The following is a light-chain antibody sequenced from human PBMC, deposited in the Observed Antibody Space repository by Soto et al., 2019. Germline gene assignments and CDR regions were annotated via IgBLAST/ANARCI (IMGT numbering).Light chain of an antibody. CDR1: QAIATY. V-gene: IGKV1-33*01. CDR3: QQYDNLPPRWT. J-gene: IGKJ1*01. Sequence: LRTTDSLSTPSEAIGNRDPSHCQTRQAIATYLSWYQQKPGKAPKLLIYDASNLETGVPSRLSGGGSGTHCTFTISNLQPEDIATYYGQQYDNLPPRWTFGQGTKVDIK. CDR2: DAS.